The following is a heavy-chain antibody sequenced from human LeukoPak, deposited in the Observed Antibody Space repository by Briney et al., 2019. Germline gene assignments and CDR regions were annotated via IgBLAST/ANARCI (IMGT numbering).Heavy chain of an antibody. D-gene: IGHD2-2*01. CDR3: ARGVVVVPAPPKGTWFDP. V-gene: IGHV4-39*01. J-gene: IGHJ5*02. CDR2: IYYSGST. Sequence: KPSETLSLTCTVSGGSISSSSYYWGWIRQPPGKGLEWIGSIYYSGSTYYNPSPKSRVTISVDTSKNQFSLKLSSVTAADTAVYYCARGVVVVPAPPKGTWFDPWGQGTLVTVSS. CDR1: GGSISSSSYY.